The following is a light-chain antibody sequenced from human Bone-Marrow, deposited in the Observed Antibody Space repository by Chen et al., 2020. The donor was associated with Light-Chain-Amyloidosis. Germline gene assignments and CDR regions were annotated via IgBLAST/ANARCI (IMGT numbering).Light chain of an antibody. Sequence: QSVLTQPPSASGTPGQRVTISCSGSSSNIGSHPVNWYQQLSGPAPRLLLYSNDQRPSGVPDRFSGSKSGTSASLAISGRQSEDEADYYCAAWDDSLNGYVFGTGTKVTVL. J-gene: IGLJ1*01. CDR2: SND. CDR1: SSNIGSHP. CDR3: AAWDDSLNGYV. V-gene: IGLV1-44*01.